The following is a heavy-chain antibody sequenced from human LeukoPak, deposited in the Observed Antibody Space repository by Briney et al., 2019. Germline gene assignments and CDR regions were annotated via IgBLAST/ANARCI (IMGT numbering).Heavy chain of an antibody. D-gene: IGHD3-3*02. CDR1: GYTFTSYY. J-gene: IGHJ6*02. V-gene: IGHV1-46*01. Sequence: ASVKVSCKASGYTFTSYYMHWVRQAPGQGLEWMGIINPSGGSTSYAQKFQDRVTMTRDTSTSTAYKELRSLRSDDTAVYYCARDPTHFYGMDVWGQGTTVTVSS. CDR2: INPSGGST. CDR3: ARDPTHFYGMDV.